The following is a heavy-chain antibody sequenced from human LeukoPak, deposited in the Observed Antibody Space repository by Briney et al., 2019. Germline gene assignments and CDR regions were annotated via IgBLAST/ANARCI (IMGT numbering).Heavy chain of an antibody. CDR1: GGSISSSSYY. V-gene: IGHV4-39*02. CDR2: LYYSGNT. Sequence: SETLSLTCTVSGGSISSSSYYWGWIRQPPGKGLEWIGSLYYSGNTYYNPSLKSRVTISVDTSKNQFSLKLRSVTAADTAVYYCARDPMYYYDSSGYYDYWGQGTLVTVSS. D-gene: IGHD3-22*01. CDR3: ARDPMYYYDSSGYYDY. J-gene: IGHJ4*02.